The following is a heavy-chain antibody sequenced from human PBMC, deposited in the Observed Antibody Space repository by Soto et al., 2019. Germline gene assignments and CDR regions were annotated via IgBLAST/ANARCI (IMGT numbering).Heavy chain of an antibody. CDR2: ISAYNGNT. CDR1: GYTFTSYG. CDR3: ARDPLDTAARDY. V-gene: IGHV1-18*01. Sequence: ASVKVSCKASGYTFTSYGISWVRQAPGQGLEGMGWISAYNGNTNYAQKLQGRVTMTTDTSTSTAYMELRSPRSDDTAVYYCARDPLDTAARDYWGQGTLVTVSS. D-gene: IGHD2-2*01. J-gene: IGHJ4*02.